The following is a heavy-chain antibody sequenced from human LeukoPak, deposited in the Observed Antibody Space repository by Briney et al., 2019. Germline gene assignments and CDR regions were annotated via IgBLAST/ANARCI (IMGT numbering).Heavy chain of an antibody. Sequence: PGGSLGLSCAASGFTFSSYEMNWVRQAPGKGLEWVSYISSSDSTIYYADSVKGRFTISRDNAKNSLYLQMNSLRAEDTAVYYCAELGITMIGGVWGKGTTVTISS. V-gene: IGHV3-48*03. J-gene: IGHJ6*04. CDR1: GFTFSSYE. CDR3: AELGITMIGGV. D-gene: IGHD3-10*02. CDR2: ISSSDSTI.